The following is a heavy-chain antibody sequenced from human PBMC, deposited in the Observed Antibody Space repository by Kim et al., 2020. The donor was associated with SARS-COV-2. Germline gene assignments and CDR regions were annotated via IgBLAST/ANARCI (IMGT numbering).Heavy chain of an antibody. Sequence: NYNPPLKSRVSMTIDTSKNQFSLKVNSVTAADTAVYYCARLQRSNWFDPWGQGTLVTVSS. J-gene: IGHJ5*02. CDR3: ARLQRSNWFDP. D-gene: IGHD6-25*01. V-gene: IGHV4-30-4*05.